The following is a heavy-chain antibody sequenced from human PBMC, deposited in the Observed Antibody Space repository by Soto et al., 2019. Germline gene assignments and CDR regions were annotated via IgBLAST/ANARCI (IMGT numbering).Heavy chain of an antibody. J-gene: IGHJ4*02. Sequence: EVQLLESGGGLVQPGGSLRLSCTVSGVTFSNYAMNWVRQDPGKGLEWVSSLSGSGGTTYYADSVKGRFIISRDNSKNTLELLMNSLRSEDTALYYCAKQRADYGSGADTFYFDSWGQGALVTVSS. CDR3: AKQRADYGSGADTFYFDS. D-gene: IGHD3-10*01. CDR2: LSGSGGTT. V-gene: IGHV3-23*01. CDR1: GVTFSNYA.